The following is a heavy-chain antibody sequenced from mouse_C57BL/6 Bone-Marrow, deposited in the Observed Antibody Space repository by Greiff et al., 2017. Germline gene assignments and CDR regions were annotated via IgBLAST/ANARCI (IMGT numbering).Heavy chain of an antibody. CDR1: GFTFRSYG. CDR3: TRRTMVTGFAY. J-gene: IGHJ3*01. D-gene: IGHD2-2*01. Sequence: EVKVEESGGDLVKPGGSLKLSCAASGFTFRSYGMSWVRQTPDKRLEWVATISSGGSSTYYPDRVKGRFTISRDNDKNTLDLQMSSLKSEDTAMYYCTRRTMVTGFAYWGQGTLVTVSA. V-gene: IGHV5-6*02. CDR2: ISSGGSST.